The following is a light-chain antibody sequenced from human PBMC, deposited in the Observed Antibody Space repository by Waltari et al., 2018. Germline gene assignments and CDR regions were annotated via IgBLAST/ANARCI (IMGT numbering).Light chain of an antibody. CDR2: SSS. V-gene: IGKV1-39*01. J-gene: IGKJ1*01. CDR1: QNIYGY. Sequence: DIEMTQSPSALSASVGDRVTITCRASQNIYGYFNWYQQKPGKASELLIYSSSSLQSGVPARFRGSGFGTEFTLTITNLQLEDFATYYCQQRAFGQGTKVEIK. CDR3: QQRA.